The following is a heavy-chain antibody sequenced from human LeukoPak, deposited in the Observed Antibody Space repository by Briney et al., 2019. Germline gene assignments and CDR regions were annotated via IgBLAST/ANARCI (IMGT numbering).Heavy chain of an antibody. CDR3: ARGGGGYSYGLPSN. Sequence: SGTLSLTCAVSGGSISSSNWWSWVRQPPGKGLEWIGEIYHSGSTNYNPSLKSRVTISVGKSKNQFSLKLSSVTAADTAVYYCARGGGGYSYGLPSNWGQGTLVTVSS. CDR1: GGSISSSNW. CDR2: IYHSGST. V-gene: IGHV4-4*02. J-gene: IGHJ4*02. D-gene: IGHD5-18*01.